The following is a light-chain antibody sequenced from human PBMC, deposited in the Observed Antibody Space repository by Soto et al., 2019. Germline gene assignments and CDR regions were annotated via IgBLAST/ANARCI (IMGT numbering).Light chain of an antibody. J-gene: IGKJ2*01. CDR3: QQYGSSVFT. CDR2: DAS. CDR1: QSIGTY. Sequence: EIVLTQSPATLSLSPGERATLSCRASQSIGTYLAWYQQKPGQAPRLLIYDASNRATGIPARFTGGGSGTDFTLTITSLEPEDFAMYYCQQYGSSVFTFGQGTKLEIK. V-gene: IGKV3-11*01.